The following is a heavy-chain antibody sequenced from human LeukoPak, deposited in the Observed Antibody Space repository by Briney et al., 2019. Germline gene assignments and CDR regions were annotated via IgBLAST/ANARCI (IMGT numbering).Heavy chain of an antibody. CDR3: AKWGDYDILTGYYVSDF. J-gene: IGHJ4*02. Sequence: GGSLRLSCAASGFIFRNYAMSWVRQAPGKGLEWVSAITGSGDTTYYADSVRGRFTISRDNSKNTLYVEMNTLRAEDTAVYYCAKWGDYDILTGYYVSDFWGQGTLVTVSS. CDR1: GFIFRNYA. CDR2: ITGSGDTT. D-gene: IGHD3-9*01. V-gene: IGHV3-23*01.